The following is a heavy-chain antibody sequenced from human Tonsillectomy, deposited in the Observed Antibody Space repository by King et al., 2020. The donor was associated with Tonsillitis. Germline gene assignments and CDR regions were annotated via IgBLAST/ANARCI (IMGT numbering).Heavy chain of an antibody. D-gene: IGHD3-22*01. CDR2: IDWDDVK. Sequence: VTLKESGPALVKPTQTLTLTCTFSGFSLSTSGMCVSWIRQPPGKALEWLALIDWDDVKYYSTSLNTRLTISKDTSKNQVVLTMTNMDPVDTATYYCARCGVVARAFDYWGQGTLVTVSS. CDR1: GFSLSTSGMC. V-gene: IGHV2-70*01. CDR3: ARCGVVARAFDY. J-gene: IGHJ4*02.